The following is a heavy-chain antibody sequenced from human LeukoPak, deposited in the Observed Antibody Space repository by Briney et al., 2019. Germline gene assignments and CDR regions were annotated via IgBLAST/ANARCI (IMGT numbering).Heavy chain of an antibody. J-gene: IGHJ5*02. CDR1: GYTFTSYY. V-gene: IGHV1-46*01. CDR2: INPSGGST. Sequence: ASVKVSCKASGYTFTSYYMHWVRQAPGQGLEWMGIINPSGGSTSYAQKFQGRVTMTRDTSTSTVYMELSSLRSEDTAMYYCAREPYYYDSSGHYPHWFDPWGQGTLVTVSS. D-gene: IGHD3-22*01. CDR3: AREPYYYDSSGHYPHWFDP.